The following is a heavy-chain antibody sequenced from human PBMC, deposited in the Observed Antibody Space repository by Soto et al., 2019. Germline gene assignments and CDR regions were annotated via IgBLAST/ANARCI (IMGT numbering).Heavy chain of an antibody. CDR3: AKARVATMIVVAINDAFDI. J-gene: IGHJ3*02. CDR1: GFTFSSYA. V-gene: IGHV3-23*01. CDR2: ISGSGGST. D-gene: IGHD3-22*01. Sequence: GGSLRLSCAASGFTFSSYAMSWVRQAPGKGLEWVSAISGSGGSTYYADSVKGRFTISRDNSKNTLYLQMNSLRAEDTAVYYCAKARVATMIVVAINDAFDIWGQGTMVTVPS.